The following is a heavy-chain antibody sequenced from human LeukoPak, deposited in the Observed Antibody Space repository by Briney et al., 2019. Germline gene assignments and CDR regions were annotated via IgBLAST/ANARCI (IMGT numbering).Heavy chain of an antibody. V-gene: IGHV3-48*01. CDR2: ITNSGNSK. CDR1: EFTFSSYS. CDR3: ARDFGGSRDY. J-gene: IGHJ4*02. Sequence: GGSLRLSCAASEFTFSSYSMNWVRQAPGKGLEWVSYITNSGNSKSYADSVKGRFTISRDNTKNSLYLQMNGLRAEDTAVYYCARDFGGSRDYWGQGTLVTVSS. D-gene: IGHD3-10*01.